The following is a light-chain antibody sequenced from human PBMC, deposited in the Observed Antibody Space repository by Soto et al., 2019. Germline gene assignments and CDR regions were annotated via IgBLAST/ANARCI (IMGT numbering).Light chain of an antibody. Sequence: QSALTQPASVSGSPGQSITISCTGTSSDVGGYNYVSWYQQHPGKAPQLMIYDVSNRPSGVSNRFSGSKSGNTASLTISGLQAEYDADYYCSSYTSSSTLVFGGGTKLTV. V-gene: IGLV2-14*01. J-gene: IGLJ2*01. CDR2: DVS. CDR1: SSDVGGYNY. CDR3: SSYTSSSTLV.